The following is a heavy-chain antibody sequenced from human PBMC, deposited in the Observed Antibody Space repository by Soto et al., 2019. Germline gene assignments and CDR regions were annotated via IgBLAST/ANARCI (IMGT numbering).Heavy chain of an antibody. Sequence: GXSVKVSCKASVGTFSSYAISWVRQAPGQGLEWMGGIIPIFGTANYAQKFQGRVTITADESTSTAYMELSSLRSEDTAVYYCARPRDGYNPGYYGMDVWGQGTTVTVSS. CDR3: ARPRDGYNPGYYGMDV. V-gene: IGHV1-69*13. CDR2: IIPIFGTA. D-gene: IGHD5-12*01. CDR1: VGTFSSYA. J-gene: IGHJ6*02.